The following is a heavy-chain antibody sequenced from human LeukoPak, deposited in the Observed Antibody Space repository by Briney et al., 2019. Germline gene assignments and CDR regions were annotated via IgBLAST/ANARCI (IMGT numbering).Heavy chain of an antibody. Sequence: SVKVSCKASGYTFTSYGISWVRQAPGQGLEWMGGIIPIFGTANYAQKFQGRVTITADESTSTAYMELSSLRSEDTAVYYCARDAGWSGYYYYYYYYMDVWGKGTTVTVSS. V-gene: IGHV1-69*13. CDR3: ARDAGWSGYYYYYYYYMDV. J-gene: IGHJ6*03. CDR1: GYTFTSYG. CDR2: IIPIFGTA. D-gene: IGHD3-3*01.